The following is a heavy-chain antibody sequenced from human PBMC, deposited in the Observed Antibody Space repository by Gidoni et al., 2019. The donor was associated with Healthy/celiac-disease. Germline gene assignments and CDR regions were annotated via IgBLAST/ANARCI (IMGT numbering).Heavy chain of an antibody. CDR3: ARGGNHDSIGYYFDY. Sequence: QVQLVQSGAEVKKPGASVKVSCKASGYTFTSYAMHWVRKAPGQRLEWMGWINAGNGNTKYSQKFQGRVTITRDTSASTAYMELSSLRSEDTAVYYCARGGNHDSIGYYFDYWGQGTLVTVSS. D-gene: IGHD3-22*01. CDR1: GYTFTSYA. V-gene: IGHV1-3*01. J-gene: IGHJ4*02. CDR2: INAGNGNT.